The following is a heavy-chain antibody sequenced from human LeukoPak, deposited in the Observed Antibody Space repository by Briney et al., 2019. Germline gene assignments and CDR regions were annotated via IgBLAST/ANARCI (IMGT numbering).Heavy chain of an antibody. CDR1: GGTFSSYA. CDR3: ARDLSYDSSGFPDY. D-gene: IGHD3-22*01. V-gene: IGHV1-69*04. CDR2: IIPILGIA. J-gene: IGHJ4*02. Sequence: ASVKVSCKASGGTFSSYAISWVRQARGQGLEWMGRIIPILGIANYAQKFQGRVTITADKSTSTAYMELSSLRSEDTAVYYCARDLSYDSSGFPDYWGQGTLVTVSS.